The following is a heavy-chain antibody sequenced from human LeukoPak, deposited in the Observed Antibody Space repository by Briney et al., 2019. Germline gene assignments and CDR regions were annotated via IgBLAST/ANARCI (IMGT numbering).Heavy chain of an antibody. V-gene: IGHV3-30*02. Sequence: GGSLRLSCAASGFTFSSYGMQWVRQAPGRGLEWVTFILYDGSNKYYADSVKGRFTISRDNAKNSLYLQMNSLRAEDTALYYCAKDNSSGYYYDAFDIWGQGTMVTVSS. D-gene: IGHD3-22*01. CDR1: GFTFSSYG. CDR3: AKDNSSGYYYDAFDI. J-gene: IGHJ3*02. CDR2: ILYDGSNK.